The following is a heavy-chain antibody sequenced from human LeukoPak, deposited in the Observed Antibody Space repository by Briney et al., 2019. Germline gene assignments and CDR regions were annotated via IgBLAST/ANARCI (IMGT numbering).Heavy chain of an antibody. CDR1: GFTSSSYA. CDR3: AKDRGSYLTYFDY. D-gene: IGHD1-26*01. CDR2: ISGSGGST. Sequence: GSLRLSCAASGFTSSSYAMSWVRQAPGKGLEWVSAISGSGGSTYYADSVKGRFTISRDNSKNTLYLQMNSLRAEDTAVYYCAKDRGSYLTYFDYWGQGTLVTVSS. V-gene: IGHV3-23*01. J-gene: IGHJ4*02.